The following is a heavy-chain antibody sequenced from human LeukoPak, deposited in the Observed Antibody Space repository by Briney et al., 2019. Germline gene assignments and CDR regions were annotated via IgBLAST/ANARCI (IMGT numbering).Heavy chain of an antibody. CDR3: AREGYSYGYMAFDI. D-gene: IGHD5-18*01. CDR2: IWYDGSNK. CDR1: GFTFGSYG. Sequence: GGSLRLSCAASGFTFGSYGMHWVRQAPGKGLEWVAVIWYDGSNKYYADSVKGRFTISRDNSKNTLYLQMNSLRAEDTAVYYCAREGYSYGYMAFDIWGQGTMVTVSS. J-gene: IGHJ3*02. V-gene: IGHV3-33*01.